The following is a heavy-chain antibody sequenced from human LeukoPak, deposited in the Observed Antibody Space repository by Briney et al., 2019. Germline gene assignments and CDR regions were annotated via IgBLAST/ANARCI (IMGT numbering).Heavy chain of an antibody. D-gene: IGHD5-12*01. J-gene: IGHJ4*02. CDR3: AREGIGMVAKNQPLDY. V-gene: IGHV3-64*01. Sequence: GSLRLSCAASGFTFSSYAMHWVRQAPGNGLEYVSAISSNGGSTYYANSVKGRFTISRDNSKNTLYLQMGSLRAEGMAVYYCAREGIGMVAKNQPLDYWGQGTLVTVSS. CDR2: ISSNGGST. CDR1: GFTFSSYA.